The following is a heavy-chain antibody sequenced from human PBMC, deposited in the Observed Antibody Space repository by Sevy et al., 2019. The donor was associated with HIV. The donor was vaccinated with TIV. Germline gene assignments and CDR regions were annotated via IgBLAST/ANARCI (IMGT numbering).Heavy chain of an antibody. CDR3: TRWDYYGSGTNRLGYYGMDV. V-gene: IGHV3-73*01. J-gene: IGHJ6*02. CDR2: IRSKANSYAT. CDR1: GFTFSGSA. Sequence: GGSLRLSCAASGFTFSGSAMHWVRQASGKGLEWVGRIRSKANSYATAYAASVKGRFTISRDDSKNTAYLRMNSLKTEDTAVYYCTRWDYYGSGTNRLGYYGMDVWGQGTTVTVSS. D-gene: IGHD3-10*01.